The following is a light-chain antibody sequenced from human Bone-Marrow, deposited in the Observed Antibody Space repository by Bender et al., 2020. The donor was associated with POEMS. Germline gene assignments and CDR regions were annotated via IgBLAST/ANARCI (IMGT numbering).Light chain of an antibody. CDR1: SSNIGTQYD. Sequence: QSVLMQPPSVSGAPGQRVTISCTGTSSNIGTQYDVHWYQQRVAGTAPKLLIYYDDLLTPGVSDRFSASKSGTSASLAISELQSEDEALYYCSAWDDSLSGWVFGGGTKLTVL. CDR2: YDD. V-gene: IGLV1-36*01. CDR3: SAWDDSLSGWV. J-gene: IGLJ3*02.